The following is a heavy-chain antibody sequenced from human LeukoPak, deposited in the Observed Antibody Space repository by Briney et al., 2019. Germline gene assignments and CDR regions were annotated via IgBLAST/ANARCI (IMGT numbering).Heavy chain of an antibody. J-gene: IGHJ3*02. D-gene: IGHD3-9*01. V-gene: IGHV4-4*07. CDR1: GGSISSYY. Sequence: SETLSLTCTVSGGSISSYYWSWIRQPAGKGLEWIGRMDSSGSTNYNPSLKSRVTISVDTSKNQFSLKLSSVTAADTAVYYCARVLRYFVGDAFDIWGQGTMVTVSS. CDR2: MDSSGST. CDR3: ARVLRYFVGDAFDI.